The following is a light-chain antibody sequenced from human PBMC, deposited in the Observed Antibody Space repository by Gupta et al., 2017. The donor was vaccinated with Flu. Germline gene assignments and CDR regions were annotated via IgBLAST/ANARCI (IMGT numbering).Light chain of an antibody. Sequence: SSELTQDPAVSVALGQTGRLTCQGDSLRSYYASWYQQKPGQAPVLVIYGKNNRPSGIPDRFSGSSSGNTASLTITGAQAEDEADYYCNSRDSSGNHHWVFGGGTKLTVL. V-gene: IGLV3-19*01. J-gene: IGLJ3*02. CDR1: SLRSYY. CDR3: NSRDSSGNHHWV. CDR2: GKN.